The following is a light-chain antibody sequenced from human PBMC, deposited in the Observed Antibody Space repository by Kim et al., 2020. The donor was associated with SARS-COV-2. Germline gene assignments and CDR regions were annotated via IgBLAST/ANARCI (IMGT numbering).Light chain of an antibody. CDR1: DLRNKF. J-gene: IGLJ1*01. V-gene: IGLV3-1*01. CDR3: QAWDSSRYV. Sequence: VATGQTATITCSGDDLRNKFVCWYRQEPGQSPVLVMYEDVKRPSGMPERFSGSNSGNTATMTISGTQAMDEADYYCQAWDSSRYVFGTGTKVTVL. CDR2: EDV.